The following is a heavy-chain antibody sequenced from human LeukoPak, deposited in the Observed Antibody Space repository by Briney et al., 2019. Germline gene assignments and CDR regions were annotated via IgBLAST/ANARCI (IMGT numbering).Heavy chain of an antibody. V-gene: IGHV3-23*01. D-gene: IGHD2-15*01. J-gene: IGHJ6*03. CDR3: AKRADGCSGVSCYYYYMDV. CDR1: GFTFSNYA. CDR2: ISGVGDST. Sequence: GGSLRLSCAASGFTFSNYAMNWVRQAPGKGLEWVSTISGVGDSTYYAESVKGRFTMSRDNSKNTVYLQMNRLRVEDTAIYYCAKRADGCSGVSCYYYYMDVWGKGTTVTVSS.